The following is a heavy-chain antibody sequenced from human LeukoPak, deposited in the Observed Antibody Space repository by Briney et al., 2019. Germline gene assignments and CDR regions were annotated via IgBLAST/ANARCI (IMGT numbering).Heavy chain of an antibody. CDR2: INHSGST. Sequence: SETLSLSCAVYGGPFGVYYWSWVRQPPGKGLEWRGEINHSGSTNYNPSHKCRVTISVDTSKNHFALKLSSVTAADTAVYCCACPGAGDLDYLGQGTLVTVSS. V-gene: IGHV4-34*01. J-gene: IGHJ4*02. D-gene: IGHD3-10*01. CDR3: ACPGAGDLDY. CDR1: GGPFGVYY.